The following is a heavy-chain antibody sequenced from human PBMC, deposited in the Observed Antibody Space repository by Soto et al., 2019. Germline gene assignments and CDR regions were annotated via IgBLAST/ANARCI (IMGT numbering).Heavy chain of an antibody. D-gene: IGHD1-26*01. J-gene: IGHJ4*02. CDR3: ARHHVRGRTIAGAAEF. Sequence: SETLSLTCAVYGKSLSGYYWSWIRQPPGKALEWIGEINHSGNTNYNPSLKSRVTISVDTSKNQLFLNLSSVTAADTAMYYCARHHVRGRTIAGAAEFWGQGTLVTVYS. CDR1: GKSLSGYY. CDR2: INHSGNT. V-gene: IGHV4-34*01.